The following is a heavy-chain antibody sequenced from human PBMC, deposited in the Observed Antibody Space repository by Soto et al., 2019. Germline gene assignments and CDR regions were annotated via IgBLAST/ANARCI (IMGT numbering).Heavy chain of an antibody. J-gene: IGHJ6*02. V-gene: IGHV1-2*02. CDR1: GYTFTGYY. CDR3: ARDGAYDFWSGYSLGMDV. D-gene: IGHD3-3*01. Sequence: ASVKVSCKASGYTFTGYYMHWVRQAPGQGLEWMGWINPNSGGTNYAQKFQGRVTMTRDTSISTAYMEPSRLRSDDTAVYYCARDGAYDFWSGYSLGMDVWGQGTTVTAP. CDR2: INPNSGGT.